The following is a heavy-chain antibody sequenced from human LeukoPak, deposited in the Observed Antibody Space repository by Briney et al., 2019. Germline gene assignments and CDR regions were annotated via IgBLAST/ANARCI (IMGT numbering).Heavy chain of an antibody. J-gene: IGHJ4*02. D-gene: IGHD5-12*01. CDR2: FDPEDGET. V-gene: IGHV1-24*01. CDR1: GYTLTELS. CDR3: ATDIPRTIVATMVFHY. Sequence: ASVKVSCKVSGYTLTELSMHWVRQAPGKGLEWMGGFDPEDGETIYAQKFQGRVTMTEDTSTDTAYMELSSLRSGDTAVYYCATDIPRTIVATMVFHYWGQGTLVTVSS.